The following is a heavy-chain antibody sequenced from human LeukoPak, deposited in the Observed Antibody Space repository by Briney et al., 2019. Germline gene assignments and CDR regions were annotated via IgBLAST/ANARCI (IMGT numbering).Heavy chain of an antibody. CDR2: ISWDSSYT. CDR3: ARDIGYNSGMDV. CDR1: GFTFSDYY. D-gene: IGHD3-3*01. V-gene: IGHV3-11*06. Sequence: NPGGSLRLSCAASGFTFSDYYMSWIRQAPGRGLEWVSYISWDSSYTSYADSVKGRFTVSRDNAQNTLNLQMNSLRAEDTAVYFCARDIGYNSGMDVWGQGTTVTVSS. J-gene: IGHJ6*02.